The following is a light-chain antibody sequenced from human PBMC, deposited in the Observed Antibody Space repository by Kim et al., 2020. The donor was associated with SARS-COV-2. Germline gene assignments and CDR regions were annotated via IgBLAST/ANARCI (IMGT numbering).Light chain of an antibody. CDR1: QSIGNW. CDR3: QHCDPYST. CDR2: DAS. Sequence: IQMTQSPSTLSASVGDRVTITCRASQSIGNWLAWYQQRPGKAPKLLIYDASSLAFGVPSRFSGSGSGTEFTLTMNSLQPDDFATYYCQHCDPYSTFGQGTKVDIK. J-gene: IGKJ1*01. V-gene: IGKV1-5*01.